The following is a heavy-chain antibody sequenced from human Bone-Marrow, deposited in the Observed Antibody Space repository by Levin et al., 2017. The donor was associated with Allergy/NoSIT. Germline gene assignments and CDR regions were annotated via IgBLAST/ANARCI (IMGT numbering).Heavy chain of an antibody. J-gene: IGHJ4*02. D-gene: IGHD1-26*01. Sequence: KISCKASGGTFSSSSISWVRQAPGQGLEWMGRITPIIGVAIYAQKFQGRVTITADKSTSTAYMELSSLRSDDTAVYYCARHQVGTGFVDYWGQGTLVTVSS. CDR3: ARHQVGTGFVDY. V-gene: IGHV1-69*02. CDR2: ITPIIGVA. CDR1: GGTFSSSS.